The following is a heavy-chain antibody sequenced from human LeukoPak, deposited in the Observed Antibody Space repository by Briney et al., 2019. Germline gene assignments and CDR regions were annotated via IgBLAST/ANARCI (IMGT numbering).Heavy chain of an antibody. D-gene: IGHD2-2*01. J-gene: IGHJ6*02. V-gene: IGHV3-11*01. CDR3: ARGEKYPSRFGMDV. CDR1: GFTFGDYF. CDR2: ISSPGTTV. Sequence: GGSLRLSCAASGFTFGDYFMNWFRLRPGKGLEWISYISSPGTTVYYSDSVRGRFTPSRDNAKNSVFLQMNSLRVEDTALYYCARGEKYPSRFGMDVWGQGTTVTVSS.